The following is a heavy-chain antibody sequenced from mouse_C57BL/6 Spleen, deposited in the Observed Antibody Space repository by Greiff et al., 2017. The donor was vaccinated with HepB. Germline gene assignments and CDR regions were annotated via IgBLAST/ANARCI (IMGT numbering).Heavy chain of an antibody. V-gene: IGHV1-9*01. CDR2: ILPGSGST. Sequence: QVQLQQSGAELMKPGASVKLSCKATGYTFTGYWIEWVKQRPGHGLEWIGEILPGSGSTNYNEKFKGKATFTADTSSNTAYMQLSSLTTEDSAIYYCAREGDYYYGSSSGYFDVWGTGTTVTVSS. D-gene: IGHD1-1*01. CDR1: GYTFTGYW. CDR3: AREGDYYYGSSSGYFDV. J-gene: IGHJ1*03.